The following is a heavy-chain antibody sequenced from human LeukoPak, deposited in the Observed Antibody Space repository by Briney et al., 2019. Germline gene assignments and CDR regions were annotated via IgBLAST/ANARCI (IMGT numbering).Heavy chain of an antibody. Sequence: SETLSLTCAVYGGSFSGYYWSWIRQPPGKGLEWIGYIYYSGSTYYNPSLKSRVTISVDTSKNQFSLKLSSVTAADTAVYYCARGDGDYVGYWGQGTLVTVSS. CDR1: GGSFSGYY. CDR2: IYYSGST. D-gene: IGHD4-17*01. J-gene: IGHJ4*02. V-gene: IGHV4-30-4*08. CDR3: ARGDGDYVGY.